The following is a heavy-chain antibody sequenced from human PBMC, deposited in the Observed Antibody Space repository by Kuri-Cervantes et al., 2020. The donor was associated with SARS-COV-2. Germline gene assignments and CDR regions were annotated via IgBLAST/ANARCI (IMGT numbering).Heavy chain of an antibody. J-gene: IGHJ4*02. CDR3: ARARVGVFDF. CDR2: ISSDGSNK. Sequence: GGSLRLSCAASGFTFNTCAMHWVRQAPGKGLEWVAMISSDGSNKNYADSVEGRFTISRDNSKNTLYLQINSLRTEDTAVFYCARARVGVFDFWGQGALVTVSS. V-gene: IGHV3-30*04. D-gene: IGHD2-21*01. CDR1: GFTFNTCA.